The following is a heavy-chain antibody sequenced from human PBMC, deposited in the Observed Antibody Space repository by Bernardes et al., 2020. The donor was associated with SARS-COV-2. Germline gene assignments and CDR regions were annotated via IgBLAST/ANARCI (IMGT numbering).Heavy chain of an antibody. Sequence: GGTLRLSCAASGFTFSSCGMHWVRKGPGKGLEWVAVIWYDGSNKYYADSVKGRFTISRDNSKNTLYLQMNSLRAEDTAVYYCARYYYDSSGYSHFDYWGQGTLVTVSS. CDR2: IWYDGSNK. J-gene: IGHJ4*02. D-gene: IGHD3-22*01. CDR1: GFTFSSCG. V-gene: IGHV3-33*01. CDR3: ARYYYDSSGYSHFDY.